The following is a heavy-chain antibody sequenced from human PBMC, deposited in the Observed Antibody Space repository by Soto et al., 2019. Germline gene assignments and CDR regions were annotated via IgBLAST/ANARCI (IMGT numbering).Heavy chain of an antibody. CDR1: GFTFSSYG. Sequence: QVQLVESGGGVVQPGRSLRLSCAASGFTFSSYGMHWVRQAPGKGLEWVAVIWYDGSNKYYADSVKGRFTISRDNSKNTLYLQMKSVRAEDTAVYYCARGGPGYYDSSGPTLDYWGQGTLVTVSS. CDR3: ARGGPGYYDSSGPTLDY. V-gene: IGHV3-33*01. CDR2: IWYDGSNK. D-gene: IGHD3-22*01. J-gene: IGHJ4*02.